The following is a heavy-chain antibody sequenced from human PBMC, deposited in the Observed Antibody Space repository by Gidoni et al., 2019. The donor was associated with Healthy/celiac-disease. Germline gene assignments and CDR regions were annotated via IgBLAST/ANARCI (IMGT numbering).Heavy chain of an antibody. CDR3: ASPPPGRYSSGWYFDY. J-gene: IGHJ4*02. D-gene: IGHD6-19*01. V-gene: IGHV3-30*03. CDR1: GFTFSSYV. Sequence: QVQLVESGGGVVQPGRSLRRSCAASGFTFSSYVMHWVRQAPGKGLEWVEVISYDGSNKYYAYSVKGRFTISRDNSKNTLYLQMNSLRAEDTAVYYCASPPPGRYSSGWYFDYWGQGTLVTVSS. CDR2: ISYDGSNK.